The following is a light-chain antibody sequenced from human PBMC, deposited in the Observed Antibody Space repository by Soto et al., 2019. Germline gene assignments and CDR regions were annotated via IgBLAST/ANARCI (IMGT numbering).Light chain of an antibody. J-gene: IGLJ2*01. CDR3: QTWGTDIVV. Sequence: QSVLTQSPSASVSLGASVKFTCILSSGHSNYGIAWHQQQPEKRPRYLMKVNNDGSYNKGDGIPDRFSGSSSGAERYLTISRLQSEDEADYYCQTWGTDIVVFGGGTKLTVL. CDR2: VNNDGSY. V-gene: IGLV4-69*01. CDR1: SGHSNYG.